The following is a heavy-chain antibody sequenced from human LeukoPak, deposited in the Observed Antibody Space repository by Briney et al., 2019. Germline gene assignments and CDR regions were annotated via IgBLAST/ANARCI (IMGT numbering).Heavy chain of an antibody. D-gene: IGHD3-10*01. Sequence: GGTLRLSCAASGFTFSSFGMSWVRQAPGKGLEWVSAISSTGGTAYYADSVKGRFTISRDNSKNTLYLQMNSLRAEDTAIYYCARGWGARTGEAFDIWGQGTLVTVS. V-gene: IGHV3-23*01. CDR1: GFTFSSFG. CDR3: ARGWGARTGEAFDI. J-gene: IGHJ3*02. CDR2: ISSTGGTA.